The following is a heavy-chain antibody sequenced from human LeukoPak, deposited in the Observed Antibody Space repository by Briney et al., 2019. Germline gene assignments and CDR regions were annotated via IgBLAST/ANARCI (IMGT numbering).Heavy chain of an antibody. J-gene: IGHJ4*02. CDR3: AREGRSSTPGY. CDR1: GGSISNSY. V-gene: IGHV4-4*07. Sequence: SDTLSLTCTVSGGSISNSYWCWVRQPAGKGLEWMGRISASGNPHYNPSLQARVTMSVDTSKNQFSLRLTSVTAADTAVYYCAREGRSSTPGYWGQGTLVTVSS. CDR2: ISASGNP. D-gene: IGHD2-15*01.